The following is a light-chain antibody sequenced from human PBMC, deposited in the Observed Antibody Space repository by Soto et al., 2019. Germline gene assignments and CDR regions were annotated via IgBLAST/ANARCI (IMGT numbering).Light chain of an antibody. Sequence: DIQMTQSPSTLSASVGDRVTITCRASQSITNWLAWYQQKPGKAPKLLIYKASSLESGVPSRFSGSGSGTELTLTINSLQPDDFATYYCQQYNGTFGQGTKVDIK. CDR3: QQYNGT. CDR2: KAS. CDR1: QSITNW. J-gene: IGKJ1*01. V-gene: IGKV1-5*03.